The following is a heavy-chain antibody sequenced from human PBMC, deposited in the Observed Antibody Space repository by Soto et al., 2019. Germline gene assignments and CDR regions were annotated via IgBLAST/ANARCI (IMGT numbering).Heavy chain of an antibody. D-gene: IGHD1-1*01. CDR2: IYHSGST. CDR1: GGSISSSNW. Sequence: SETLSLTCAVSGGSISSSNWWSWVRQPPGKGLEWIGEIYHSGSTTYNPSLRGRVTISVDKSKNQFYLKVSSVTAADSVVYHCARGYNEFDYWGQGTLVTVS. V-gene: IGHV4-4*02. J-gene: IGHJ4*02. CDR3: ARGYNEFDY.